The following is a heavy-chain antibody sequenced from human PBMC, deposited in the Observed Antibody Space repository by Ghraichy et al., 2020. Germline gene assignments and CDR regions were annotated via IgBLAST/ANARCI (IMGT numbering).Heavy chain of an antibody. CDR1: GGSISNNY. J-gene: IGHJ5*02. CDR3: ARGLDLNWFDP. V-gene: IGHV4-59*01. Sequence: SETLSLTCTVSGGSISNNYWSWIRQPPGKGLEWIGYIYYSGSTNYNPSLKSRVTISINTSKNQFSLKVTSVTAADTAVYYCARGLDLNWFDPWGQGTLVTVSS. D-gene: IGHD6-6*01. CDR2: IYYSGST.